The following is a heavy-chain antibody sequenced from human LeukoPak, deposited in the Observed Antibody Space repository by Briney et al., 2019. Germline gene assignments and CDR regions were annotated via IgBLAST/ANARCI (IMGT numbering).Heavy chain of an antibody. V-gene: IGHV3-23*01. Sequence: QPGGSLRLSCAASGFTFSSYAMSWVRQAPGKGLEWVSAISGSGGSTYYADSVKGRFTISRDNSKNTLYLQMNSLRAEDTAVYYCATEPRYYDILTMGADYYYYGMDVWGQGTTVTVSS. CDR1: GFTFSSYA. CDR3: ATEPRYYDILTMGADYYYYGMDV. J-gene: IGHJ6*02. D-gene: IGHD3-9*01. CDR2: ISGSGGST.